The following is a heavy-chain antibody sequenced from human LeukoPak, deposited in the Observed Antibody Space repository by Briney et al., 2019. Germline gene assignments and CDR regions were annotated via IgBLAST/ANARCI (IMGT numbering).Heavy chain of an antibody. CDR1: GFTFSSYA. V-gene: IGHV3-23*01. J-gene: IGHJ4*02. D-gene: IGHD6-6*01. Sequence: QSGGSLRLSCAASGFTFSSYAMSWVRQAPGKGLEWVSAISGSGGSTHYADSVKGRFTISRDNSKNTLYLQMNSLRAEDTAVYYCAKVTGLYSSSSVDYFDYWGQGTLVTVSS. CDR3: AKVTGLYSSSSVDYFDY. CDR2: ISGSGGST.